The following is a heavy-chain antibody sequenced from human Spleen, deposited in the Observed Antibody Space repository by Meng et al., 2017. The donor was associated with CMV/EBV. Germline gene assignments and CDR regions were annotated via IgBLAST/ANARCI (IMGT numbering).Heavy chain of an antibody. Sequence: ASVKVSCKASGYTFTGYYMHWVRQAPGQGLEWMGWINPNSGGTNYAQKFQGRVTMTRDTSISTAYMELSRLRSDDTAVYYCAALQIGTQGVGWFNPWGQGTLVTVSS. J-gene: IGHJ5*02. CDR3: AALQIGTQGVGWFNP. CDR2: INPNSGGT. CDR1: GYTFTGYY. D-gene: IGHD1-1*01. V-gene: IGHV1-2*02.